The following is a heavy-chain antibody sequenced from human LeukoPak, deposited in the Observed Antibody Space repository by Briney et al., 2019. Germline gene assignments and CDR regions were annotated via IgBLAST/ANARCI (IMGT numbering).Heavy chain of an antibody. CDR2: ISSSGSTI. Sequence: LSLTCAVYGGSFSGYYWSWIRQPPGKGLEWVSYISSSGSTIYYADSVKGRFTISRDNAKNSLYLQMNSLRAEDTAVYYCARAGYSYGYYYYYYMDVWGKGTTVTISS. V-gene: IGHV3-11*04. CDR3: ARAGYSYGYYYYYYMDV. CDR1: GGSFSGYY. D-gene: IGHD5-18*01. J-gene: IGHJ6*03.